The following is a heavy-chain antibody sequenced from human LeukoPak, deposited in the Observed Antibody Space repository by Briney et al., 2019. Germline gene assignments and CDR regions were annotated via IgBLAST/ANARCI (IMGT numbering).Heavy chain of an antibody. CDR3: ARDRSYYDFWSGSYYYYMDV. V-gene: IGHV3-NL1*01. CDR2: IYSGGGT. Sequence: GGSLRLSCAASGFTFNNYGMHWVRQAPGKGLEWVSVIYSGGGTYYADSVKGRFTISRDNSKNTLYLQMNSLRAEDTAVYYCARDRSYYDFWSGSYYYYMDVWDKGTTVTVSS. CDR1: GFTFNNYG. D-gene: IGHD3-3*01. J-gene: IGHJ6*03.